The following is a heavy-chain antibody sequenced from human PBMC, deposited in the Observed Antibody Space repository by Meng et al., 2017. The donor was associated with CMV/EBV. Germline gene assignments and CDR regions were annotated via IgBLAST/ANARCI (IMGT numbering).Heavy chain of an antibody. V-gene: IGHV3-9*01. D-gene: IGHD2-2*02. Sequence: GGSLRLSCAASGFTFDDYAMHWVRQAPGKGLEWVSGISWNSGSIGYADSVKGRFTISRDNAKNSLYLQMNSLRAEDTALYYCAEVYATGGYYYGMDVWGQGTTVTVSS. CDR3: AEVYATGGYYYGMDV. CDR2: ISWNSGSI. J-gene: IGHJ6*02. CDR1: GFTFDDYA.